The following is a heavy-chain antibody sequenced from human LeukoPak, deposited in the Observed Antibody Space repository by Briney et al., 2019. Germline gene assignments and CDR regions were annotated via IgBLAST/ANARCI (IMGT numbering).Heavy chain of an antibody. CDR2: IYYSGVT. V-gene: IGHV4-59*01. CDR3: ARSITTNPFDY. Sequence: KPSETLSLTCTVSGGSISRYYWSWIRQPPGKGLEWIGFIYYSGVTNHNPSLKSRVTISVDTSKNQFSLRLSSVTAADTAVYYCARSITTNPFDYWGQGTLVTVSS. CDR1: GGSISRYY. J-gene: IGHJ4*02. D-gene: IGHD6-6*01.